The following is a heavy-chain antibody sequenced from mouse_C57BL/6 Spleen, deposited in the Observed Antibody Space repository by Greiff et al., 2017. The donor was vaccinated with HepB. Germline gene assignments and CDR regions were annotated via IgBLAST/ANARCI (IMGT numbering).Heavy chain of an antibody. CDR1: GYTFTSYW. Sequence: QSCKASGYTFTSYWMHWVKQRPIQGLEWIGNIDPSDSETHYNQKFKDKATLTVDKSSSTAYMQLSSLTSEDSAVYYCARRGYDYDSDFDYWGQGTTLTVSS. CDR2: IDPSDSET. D-gene: IGHD2-4*01. CDR3: ARRGYDYDSDFDY. V-gene: IGHV1-52*01. J-gene: IGHJ2*01.